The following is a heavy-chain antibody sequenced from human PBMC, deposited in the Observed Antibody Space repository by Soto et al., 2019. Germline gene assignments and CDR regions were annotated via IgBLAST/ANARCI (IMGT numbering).Heavy chain of an antibody. CDR2: IYYSGST. V-gene: IGHV4-59*11. Sequence: SETLSLTCTVSGGSISSHYWSWIRQPPGKGLEWIGYIYYSGSTNYNPSLKSRVTISVDTSKNQFSLKLSSVTAADTAVYYCARDPRPRASSIAARDGMDVWGQGTTVTVSS. CDR3: ARDPRPRASSIAARDGMDV. CDR1: GGSISSHY. J-gene: IGHJ6*02. D-gene: IGHD6-6*01.